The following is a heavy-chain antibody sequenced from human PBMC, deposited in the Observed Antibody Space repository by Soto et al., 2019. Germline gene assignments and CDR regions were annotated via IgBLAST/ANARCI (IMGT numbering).Heavy chain of an antibody. Sequence: QVQLVQSGAEVKKPGASVKVSCKASGYTFTSYAISWVRQAPGQGLEWMGWISAYNGNTNYAQKPQGRVTMTTDTSTPPASMELRSLTSDATALYYSPSSAPPAGYWGQGTLVTVSS. V-gene: IGHV1-18*01. J-gene: IGHJ4*02. CDR2: ISAYNGNT. CDR1: GYTFTSYA. CDR3: PSSAPPAGY.